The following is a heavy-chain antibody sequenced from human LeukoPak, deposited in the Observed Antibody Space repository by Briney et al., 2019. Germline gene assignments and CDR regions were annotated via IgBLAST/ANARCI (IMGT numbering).Heavy chain of an antibody. Sequence: PSETLSLTCAVYGGSFSGYYGSWIRQPPGKGLEWIGEINHSGSTNYNPSLKSRVTISVDTSKNQFSLKLSSVTAADTAVYYCARGLPVWFGEAYYAFDIWGQGTMVTVSS. CDR2: INHSGST. CDR1: GGSFSGYY. J-gene: IGHJ3*02. V-gene: IGHV4-34*01. CDR3: ARGLPVWFGEAYYAFDI. D-gene: IGHD3-10*01.